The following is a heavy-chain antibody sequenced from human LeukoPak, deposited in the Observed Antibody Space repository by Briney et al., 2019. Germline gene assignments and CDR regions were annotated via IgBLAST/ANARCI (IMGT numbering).Heavy chain of an antibody. V-gene: IGHV4-38-2*02. J-gene: IGHJ6*03. CDR3: ARSNYCSSTSCYVGYYYMDV. CDR2: IYHSGST. Sequence: SETLSLTCTVSGYSISSGYYWGWIRQPPGKGLEWIGSIYHSGSTYYNPSLKSRVTISVDTSKNQFSLKLSSVTAADTAVYYCARSNYCSSTSCYVGYYYMDVWGKGTTVTVSS. D-gene: IGHD2-2*01. CDR1: GYSISSGYY.